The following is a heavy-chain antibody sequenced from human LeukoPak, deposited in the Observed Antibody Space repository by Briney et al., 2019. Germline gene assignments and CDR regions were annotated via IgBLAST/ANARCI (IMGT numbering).Heavy chain of an antibody. J-gene: IGHJ4*02. CDR2: AYTSGST. CDR1: GGSISSYY. Sequence: RPPETLSLTCTVSGGSISSYYWSWIRQPAGKGLEWIGRAYTSGSTNFNPSLKSRVTMSVDTSKNQFSLKLSSVTAADTAVYYCARESIDWAGYSSSLYPDYWGQGTLVTLSS. V-gene: IGHV4-4*07. CDR3: ARESIDWAGYSSSLYPDY. D-gene: IGHD6-13*01.